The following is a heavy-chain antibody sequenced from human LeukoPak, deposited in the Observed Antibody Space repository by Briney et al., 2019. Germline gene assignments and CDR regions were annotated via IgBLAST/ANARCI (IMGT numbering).Heavy chain of an antibody. V-gene: IGHV3-33*08. CDR2: IWDAGNNQ. CDR1: GFTFSSYA. D-gene: IGHD6-25*01. CDR3: VRERGPFNAFDI. Sequence: PGRSLRLSCAASGFTFSSYAMHYVRQAPGKGLEWVAVIWDAGNNQFYADSVRGRFTISRDNSKNMLWLQMNSLRVEDTALYYCVRERGPFNAFDIWGRGSMITVSS. J-gene: IGHJ3*02.